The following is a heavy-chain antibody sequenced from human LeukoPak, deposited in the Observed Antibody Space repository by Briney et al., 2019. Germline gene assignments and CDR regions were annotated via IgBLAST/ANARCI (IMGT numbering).Heavy chain of an antibody. CDR3: ARPEGRAYSSGWYGGY. CDR2: IYPGDSDT. Sequence: GESLKISCKGSGYSFTSYWIGWVRQMPGKGLEWMGIIYPGDSDTRYSPSFQGQVTLSADKSISTAYLQWSSLKASDTAMYYCARPEGRAYSSGWYGGYWGQGTLVTVSS. D-gene: IGHD6-19*01. V-gene: IGHV5-51*01. J-gene: IGHJ4*02. CDR1: GYSFTSYW.